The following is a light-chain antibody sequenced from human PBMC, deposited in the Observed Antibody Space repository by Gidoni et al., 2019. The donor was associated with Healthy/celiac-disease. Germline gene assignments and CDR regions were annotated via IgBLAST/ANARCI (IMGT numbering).Light chain of an antibody. V-gene: IGKV3-20*01. CDR3: QQYGSSHSYT. CDR2: GAS. CDR1: QSVSSSN. Sequence: VLTQNPGTLSLSPGERATLSCRASQSVSSSNLAWYQQNPGQAPMLLIYGASRRATGSPDRVSGSGAGTYLTLTISRLEPEDFAVYYCQQYGSSHSYTFGQGTKLEIK. J-gene: IGKJ2*01.